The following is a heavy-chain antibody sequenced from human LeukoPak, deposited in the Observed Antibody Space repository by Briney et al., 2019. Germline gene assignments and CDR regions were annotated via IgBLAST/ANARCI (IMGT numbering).Heavy chain of an antibody. J-gene: IGHJ3*02. CDR3: AKGTGSYIHDAFDI. CDR1: GFTFDDYA. Sequence: PGGPPRLSCAASGFTFDDYAMHWVRQAPGKGLEWVSGISWNSGSIGYADSVKGRFTISRDNAKNSLYLQMNSLRAEDTALYYCAKGTGSYIHDAFDIWGQGTMVTVSS. CDR2: ISWNSGSI. D-gene: IGHD3-10*01. V-gene: IGHV3-9*01.